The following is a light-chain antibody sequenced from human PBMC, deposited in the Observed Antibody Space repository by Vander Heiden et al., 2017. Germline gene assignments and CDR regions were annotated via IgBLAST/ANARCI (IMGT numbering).Light chain of an antibody. V-gene: IGLV2-14*01. J-gene: IGLJ1*01. Sequence: QSAVTQPASVSGSPGQSITISCTGTSSDVGGYNDVSWYQQNPGKAPKLMIYDVSNRPSGVSNRCSGSKSGNTASLTISGLQAEDEADYYCNSYTSSSTHVFGTGTKVTVL. CDR3: NSYTSSSTHV. CDR2: DVS. CDR1: SSDVGGYND.